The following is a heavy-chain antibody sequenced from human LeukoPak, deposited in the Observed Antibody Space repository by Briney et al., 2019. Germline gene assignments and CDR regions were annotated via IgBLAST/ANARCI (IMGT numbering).Heavy chain of an antibody. Sequence: EASVKVSCKASGGTFSSYAISWVRQAPGQGLEWMGGIIPIFGTANYAQKFQGRVTITADESTSTAYMELSSLRSEDTAVYYCAREFEGFDSSSSAFSSPGVWFDPWGQGTLVTVSS. J-gene: IGHJ5*02. D-gene: IGHD6-6*01. CDR3: AREFEGFDSSSSAFSSPGVWFDP. CDR1: GGTFSSYA. V-gene: IGHV1-69*13. CDR2: IIPIFGTA.